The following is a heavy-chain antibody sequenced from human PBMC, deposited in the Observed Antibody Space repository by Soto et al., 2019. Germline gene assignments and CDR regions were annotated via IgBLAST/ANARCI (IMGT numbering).Heavy chain of an antibody. J-gene: IGHJ6*02. CDR2: INWNGGST. V-gene: IGHV3-20*04. D-gene: IGHD3-9*01. CDR1: GFTFDDYG. CDR3: AASPYYDILTGYSSDYYGMDV. Sequence: GGSLRLSCAASGFTFDDYGMSWVRQAPGKGLEWVSGINWNGGSTGYADSVKGRFTISRDNAKNSLYLQMNSLRAEDTAVYYCAASPYYDILTGYSSDYYGMDVWGQGTTVTVSS.